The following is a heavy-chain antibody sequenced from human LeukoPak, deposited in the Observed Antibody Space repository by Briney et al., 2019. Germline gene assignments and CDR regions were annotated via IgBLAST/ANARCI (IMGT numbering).Heavy chain of an antibody. CDR1: GFTFSSHA. V-gene: IGHV3-64*01. J-gene: IGHJ4*02. D-gene: IGHD5-18*01. Sequence: PGGSLRLSCAASGFTFSSHAFHWVRQAPGNGLEYVSGISSNGGSTYHVKSVKDRLTISRDNSKNALYLQMGSLRGDDTAVYYCAKAPNVYSYGYYFDYWGQGTLVTVSS. CDR2: ISSNGGST. CDR3: AKAPNVYSYGYYFDY.